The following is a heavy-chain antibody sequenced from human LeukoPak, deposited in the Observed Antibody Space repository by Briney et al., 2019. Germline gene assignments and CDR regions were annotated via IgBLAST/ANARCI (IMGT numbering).Heavy chain of an antibody. D-gene: IGHD5-24*01. CDR1: GFTFSSHE. J-gene: IGHJ4*02. V-gene: IGHV3-48*03. Sequence: GGSLRLSCAASGFTFSSHEMNWVRQAPGKGLEWVSYISTSGATIYYADSVKGRFTISRDNAKNSLYLQMHSLRAEDTAVYYCARDRRDAYSQNFDYWGQGTLVTVSS. CDR2: ISTSGATI. CDR3: ARDRRDAYSQNFDY.